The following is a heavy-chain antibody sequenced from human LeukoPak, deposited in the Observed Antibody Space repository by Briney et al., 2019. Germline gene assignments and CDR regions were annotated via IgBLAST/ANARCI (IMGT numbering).Heavy chain of an antibody. D-gene: IGHD3-3*01. V-gene: IGHV3-15*01. CDR1: GFTFDDYA. CDR2: IKSKTDGGTT. CDR3: TTVLGFFVSGYYFDY. Sequence: GGSLRLSCAASGFTFDDYAMHWVRQPPGKGLEWVGRIKSKTDGGTTDYAAPVKGRFTISRDDSKNTLYLQMNSLKTEDTAVYYCTTVLGFFVSGYYFDYWGQGTLVTVSS. J-gene: IGHJ4*02.